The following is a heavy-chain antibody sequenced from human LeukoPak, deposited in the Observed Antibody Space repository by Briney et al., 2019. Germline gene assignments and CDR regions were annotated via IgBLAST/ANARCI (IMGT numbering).Heavy chain of an antibody. CDR2: IYYSVST. V-gene: IGHV4-31*03. D-gene: IGHD3-10*01. J-gene: IGHJ4*02. CDR1: GGSISSSGYY. Sequence: SQTLSLTCTVSGGSISSSGYYWSWIRQHPGKGLEWIGYIYYSVSTHYNPSPKSRVTISVDTSKNQFSLKLSSVTAADTAVYYCARGYMVRGVLVFDSWGQGTLVTVSS. CDR3: ARGYMVRGVLVFDS.